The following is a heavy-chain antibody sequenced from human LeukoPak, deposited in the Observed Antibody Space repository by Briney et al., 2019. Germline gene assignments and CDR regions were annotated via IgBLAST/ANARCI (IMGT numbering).Heavy chain of an antibody. J-gene: IGHJ6*03. D-gene: IGHD3-10*01. CDR2: ISSSGSTI. Sequence: GSLRLSCAASGFTFSDYYMSWIRQVPGKGLEWVSYISSSGSTIYYADSVKGRFTISRDNAKNSLYLQMNSLRAEDTAVYYCARVLYYYGSGGYYYYMDVWGKGTTVTVSS. CDR3: ARVLYYYGSGGYYYYMDV. V-gene: IGHV3-11*01. CDR1: GFTFSDYY.